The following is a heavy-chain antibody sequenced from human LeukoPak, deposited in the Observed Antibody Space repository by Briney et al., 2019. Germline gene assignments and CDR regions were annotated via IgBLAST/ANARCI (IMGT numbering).Heavy chain of an antibody. Sequence: SETLSLTCTVSGGSIRSGTDYWSWIRQPAGKGLEWIGRIYTSGNTNYNPSLKSRVTISVDTSKNQFSLKLSSVTAADTAVYYCARDRPGGYIDYWGQGTLVTVSS. D-gene: IGHD2-15*01. V-gene: IGHV4-61*02. CDR1: GGSIRSGTDY. CDR2: IYTSGNT. CDR3: ARDRPGGYIDY. J-gene: IGHJ4*02.